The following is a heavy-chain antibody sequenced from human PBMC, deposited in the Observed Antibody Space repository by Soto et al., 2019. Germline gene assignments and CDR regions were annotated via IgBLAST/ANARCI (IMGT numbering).Heavy chain of an antibody. J-gene: IGHJ6*02. CDR2: IVVGSGNT. CDR1: GFTFTSSA. Sequence: ASVKVSCKASGFTFTSSAVQWVRQARGQRLEWIGWIVVGSGNTNYAQKFQERVTITRDMSTSTAYMELSSLRSEDTAVYYCAAAIWRGGYCSSTSRYRGPYYYDGMDVWGQGTTVTVSS. D-gene: IGHD2-2*02. CDR3: AAAIWRGGYCSSTSRYRGPYYYDGMDV. V-gene: IGHV1-58*01.